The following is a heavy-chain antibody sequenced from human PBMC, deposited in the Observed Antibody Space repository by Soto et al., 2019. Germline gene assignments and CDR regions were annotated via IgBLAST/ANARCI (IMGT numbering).Heavy chain of an antibody. D-gene: IGHD5-18*01. CDR1: GGSISSAAYY. CDR3: AREYTYGSNFFDC. V-gene: IGHV4-31*03. J-gene: IGHJ4*02. Sequence: QVQLQESGPGLVKPSQTLSLSCTVSGGSISSAAYYWRWIRQHPGKGLEWIGYISHSGSTYYTPSLKRRVIISADTSKNQFSLNLTSVTAADTAVYYCAREYTYGSNFFDCWGQGALVTVSS. CDR2: ISHSGST.